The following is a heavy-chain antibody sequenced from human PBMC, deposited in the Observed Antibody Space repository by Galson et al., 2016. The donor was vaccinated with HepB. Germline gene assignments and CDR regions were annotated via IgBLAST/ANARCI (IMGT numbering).Heavy chain of an antibody. Sequence: TLSLTCAVSGSSISSGGYCWSWIRQPPGKGLEWIGYIFGDGRTYYNSSLKSRVTMSLDRSKNQFSLNLNSVTAADTAVYYCARGDYTSSWYLIDYWGQGTLVTVSS. CDR2: IFGDGRT. V-gene: IGHV4-30-2*01. CDR3: ARGDYTSSWYLIDY. CDR1: GSSISSGGYC. J-gene: IGHJ4*02. D-gene: IGHD6-13*01.